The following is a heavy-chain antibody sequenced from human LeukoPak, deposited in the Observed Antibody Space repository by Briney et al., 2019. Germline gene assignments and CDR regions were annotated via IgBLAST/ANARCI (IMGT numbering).Heavy chain of an antibody. CDR2: IWYDGSNK. CDR3: ARDPGIVVVRNNYYYYMDV. Sequence: GRSLRLSCAASGLTFSNYAMHWVRQAPGKGLEWVAVIWYDGSNKSYADSVKGRFTISRDNSKNTLYLQMNSLRAEDTAVYYCARDPGIVVVRNNYYYYMDVWGKGTTVTVSS. V-gene: IGHV3-33*01. J-gene: IGHJ6*03. D-gene: IGHD2-2*01. CDR1: GLTFSNYA.